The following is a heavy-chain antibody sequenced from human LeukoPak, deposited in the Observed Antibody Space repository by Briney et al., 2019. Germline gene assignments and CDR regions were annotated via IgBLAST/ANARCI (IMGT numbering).Heavy chain of an antibody. CDR3: AKDSRVVSSLNYFDY. J-gene: IGHJ4*02. CDR2: ISYDGSNK. CDR1: GFTFSSYG. D-gene: IGHD2-2*01. V-gene: IGHV3-30*18. Sequence: GRSLRLSCAASGFTFSSYGMHWVRQAPGKGLEWVAVISYDGSNKYYADSVKGRFTISRDNSKNTLYLQMSSLRAEDTAVYYCAKDSRVVSSLNYFDYWGQGTLVTVSS.